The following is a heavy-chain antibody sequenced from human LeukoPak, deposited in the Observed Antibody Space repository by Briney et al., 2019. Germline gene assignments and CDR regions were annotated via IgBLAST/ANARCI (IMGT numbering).Heavy chain of an antibody. CDR2: ISGSGGST. Sequence: SXXASGFTFSSYGMSWVRQAPGKGLEWVSAISGSGGSTYYADSVKGRFTISRDNSKNTLYLQMNSLRAEDTAVYYCXKGRGAXDIWGQGTXVTVSS. CDR3: XKGRGAXDI. CDR1: GFTFSSYG. V-gene: IGHV3-23*01. J-gene: IGHJ3*02.